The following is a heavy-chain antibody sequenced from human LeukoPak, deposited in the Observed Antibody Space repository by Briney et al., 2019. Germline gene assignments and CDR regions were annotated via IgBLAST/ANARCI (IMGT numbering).Heavy chain of an antibody. CDR3: AKGHYYGSGSLDY. Sequence: GGSLSLSCAASGFTFSDYAMSWVRQAPGKGLEWVSAIGGRDGSTYYADSVKGRFTISRDNSKNTLYVQMNSLRAEDTAVYYCAKGHYYGSGSLDYWGQGTLVTVSS. CDR2: IGGRDGST. V-gene: IGHV3-23*01. J-gene: IGHJ4*02. CDR1: GFTFSDYA. D-gene: IGHD3-10*01.